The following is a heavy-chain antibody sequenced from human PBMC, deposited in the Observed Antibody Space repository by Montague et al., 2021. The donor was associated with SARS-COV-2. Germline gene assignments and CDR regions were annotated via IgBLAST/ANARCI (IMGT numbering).Heavy chain of an antibody. V-gene: IGHV4-61*09. D-gene: IGHD5-12*01. CDR1: GGSISSGSYY. CDR3: ARAHSGSWAHLDN. J-gene: IGHJ4*02. CDR2: IYTSGTT. Sequence: TLSLTCTVSGGSISSGSYYWSWIRQPAGKGLEWIGHIYTSGTTDYSFSLKSRVTISVDTSKNQFSLKLTSVTAADTAVYYCARAHSGSWAHLDNWGQGSLVTVSS.